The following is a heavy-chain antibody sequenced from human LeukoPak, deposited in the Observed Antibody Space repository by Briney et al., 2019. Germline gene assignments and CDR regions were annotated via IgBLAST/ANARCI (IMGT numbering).Heavy chain of an antibody. CDR2: INPFSGGT. CDR1: GYTFTDYY. D-gene: IGHD2-21*02. Sequence: ASVKVSCKASGYTFTDYYIHWVRQAPGQGLEWMGWINPFSGGTNYEQNFQGSVTMTRDTSISTAYMELCRLRSDDTAVYYCARDLFVTKGIDFWGQGTLVTVSS. V-gene: IGHV1-2*02. CDR3: ARDLFVTKGIDF. J-gene: IGHJ4*02.